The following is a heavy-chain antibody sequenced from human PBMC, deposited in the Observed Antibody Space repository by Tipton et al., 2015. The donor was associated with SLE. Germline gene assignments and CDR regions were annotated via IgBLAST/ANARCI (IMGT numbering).Heavy chain of an antibody. V-gene: IGHV3-7*01. D-gene: IGHD6-6*01. Sequence: SLRLSCAASGFTFSNYWMNWVRQAPGKGLEWVANIKQDGSEKYYVDSVKGRFTISRDNAKNSVYLQLSSLRAEDMAVYYCAKLSQYNSWGYYYYYMDVWGKGTTVTVSS. CDR3: AKLSQYNSWGYYYYYMDV. J-gene: IGHJ6*03. CDR1: GFTFSNYW. CDR2: IKQDGSEK.